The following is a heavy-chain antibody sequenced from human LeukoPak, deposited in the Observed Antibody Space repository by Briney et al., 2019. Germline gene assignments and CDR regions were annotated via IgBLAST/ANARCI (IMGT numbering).Heavy chain of an antibody. J-gene: IGHJ4*02. CDR2: IIPIFGTA. CDR3: ARESSYYCSSTSCYNAPFDY. CDR1: GGTFSSYA. Sequence: GASVKVSCKASGGTFSSYAISWVRQAPGQGLEWMGEIIPIFGTANYAQKFQGRVTITTDESTSTAFMELSSLRSEDTAVYYCARESSYYCSSTSCYNAPFDYWGQGTLVTVSS. D-gene: IGHD2-2*02. V-gene: IGHV1-69*05.